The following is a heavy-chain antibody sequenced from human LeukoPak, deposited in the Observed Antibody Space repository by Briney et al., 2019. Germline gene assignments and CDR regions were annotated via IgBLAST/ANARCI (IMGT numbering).Heavy chain of an antibody. CDR3: ARVPRGAPAAFDI. V-gene: IGHV4-39*01. Sequence: SETLSLTCTVSGGSISSSSYYWGWIRQPPGKGLEWIGSIYYSGSTYYNPSLESRVTISVDTSKNQFSLKLSSVTAADTAVYYCARVPRGAPAAFDIWGQGTMVTVSS. D-gene: IGHD3-10*01. J-gene: IGHJ3*02. CDR1: GGSISSSSYY. CDR2: IYYSGST.